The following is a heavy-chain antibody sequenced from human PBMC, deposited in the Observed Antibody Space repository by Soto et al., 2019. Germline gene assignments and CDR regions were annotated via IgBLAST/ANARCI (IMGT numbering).Heavy chain of an antibody. CDR1: GFTFSTYW. J-gene: IGHJ4*02. CDR3: VIVRRYYDSIGYPDY. D-gene: IGHD3-22*01. CDR2: IFSDGSAT. Sequence: EVHLVESGGGLVQPGGSLRLSCAASGFTFSTYWMHWVRQVPGKGLVWVSRIFSDGSATSYADSVKGRFTISRDNAKNTLYLQMDSLRVEDTAVYYCVIVRRYYDSIGYPDYWGQGTLVTVSS. V-gene: IGHV3-74*01.